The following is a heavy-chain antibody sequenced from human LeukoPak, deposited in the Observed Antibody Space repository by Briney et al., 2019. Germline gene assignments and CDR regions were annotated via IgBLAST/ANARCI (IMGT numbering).Heavy chain of an antibody. CDR1: GYTFTSYY. Sequence: ASVKVSCKASGYTFTSYYMHWVRQAPGQGLEWRGIINPSGGSTSYAQMFQGRVTMTRDTSTSTVYMELSSLRSEDTAVYYCARVAWRAFGAFDIWGQGTMVTVSS. V-gene: IGHV1-46*01. D-gene: IGHD3-16*01. CDR3: ARVAWRAFGAFDI. CDR2: INPSGGST. J-gene: IGHJ3*02.